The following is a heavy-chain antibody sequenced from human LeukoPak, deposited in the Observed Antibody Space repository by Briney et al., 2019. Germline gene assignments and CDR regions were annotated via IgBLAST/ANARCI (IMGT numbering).Heavy chain of an antibody. J-gene: IGHJ6*02. V-gene: IGHV3-74*01. CDR3: ARVGQQLVPYYYYGMDV. Sequence: GGSLRLSFAASGFTSSSYWLNWVGQPPGKGLVWFSRINSDGSSTSYADSVKGRFTISRDNAKNTLYLQMNSLRAEDTAVYYCARVGQQLVPYYYYGMDVWGQGTTVTVSS. CDR2: INSDGSST. CDR1: GFTSSSYW. D-gene: IGHD6-13*01.